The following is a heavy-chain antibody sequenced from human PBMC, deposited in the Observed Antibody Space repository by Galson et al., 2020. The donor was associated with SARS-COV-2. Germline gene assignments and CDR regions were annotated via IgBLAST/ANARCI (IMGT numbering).Heavy chain of an antibody. CDR1: GFSLSTSGVG. D-gene: IGHD3-10*01. V-gene: IGHV2-5*02. J-gene: IGHJ6*02. CDR3: AHSTMVRGVLYYGMDV. Sequence: KMSGPTLVKPTQTLTLTCTFSGFSLSTSGVGVGWIRQPPGKALEWLALIYWDDDKRYSPSLKSRLTITKDTSKNQVVLTMTNMDPVDTATYYCAHSTMVRGVLYYGMDVWGQGTTVTVSS. CDR2: IYWDDDK.